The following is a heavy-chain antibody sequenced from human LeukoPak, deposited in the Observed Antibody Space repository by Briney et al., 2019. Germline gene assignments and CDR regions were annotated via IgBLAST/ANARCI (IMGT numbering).Heavy chain of an antibody. Sequence: GASVKVSCKASGYTFTSYYMHWVRQAPGQGLEWMGIINPSGGSTSHAQKFQGRVTMTRDTSTSTVYMELSSLRSEDTAVYYCARDIVVVPAAIGGLDYWGQGTLVTVSS. CDR3: ARDIVVVPAAIGGLDY. J-gene: IGHJ4*02. D-gene: IGHD2-2*02. CDR2: INPSGGST. V-gene: IGHV1-46*01. CDR1: GYTFTSYY.